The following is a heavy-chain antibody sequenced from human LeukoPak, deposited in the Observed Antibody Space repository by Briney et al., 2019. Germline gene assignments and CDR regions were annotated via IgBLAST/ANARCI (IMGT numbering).Heavy chain of an antibody. V-gene: IGHV5-51*01. CDR2: IYPGDSDT. D-gene: IGHD1-1*01. Sequence: GESLKISCKGSGYSFTDYWIGWVRQMPGKGLEWMGIIYPGDSDTRYSPSFQGQVTMSADKSISTAYLQWSSLRALDTAMYYCARGNKYNWNDGYFDYWGQGTLVTVSS. J-gene: IGHJ4*02. CDR3: ARGNKYNWNDGYFDY. CDR1: GYSFTDYW.